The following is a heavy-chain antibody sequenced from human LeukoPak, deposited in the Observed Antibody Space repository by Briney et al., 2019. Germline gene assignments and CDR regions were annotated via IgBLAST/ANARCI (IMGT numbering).Heavy chain of an antibody. Sequence: ASVKVSCKASGFTFTSSAVQWVRQARGQRLEWIGWIVVGSGNTNYAQKFQERVTITRDMSTSTAYMELSSLRSEDTAVYYCAAAGVVLAALCYYYGMDVWGKGTTVTVSS. CDR1: GFTFTSSA. J-gene: IGHJ6*04. V-gene: IGHV1-58*01. CDR2: IVVGSGNT. CDR3: AAAGVVLAALCYYYGMDV. D-gene: IGHD2-2*01.